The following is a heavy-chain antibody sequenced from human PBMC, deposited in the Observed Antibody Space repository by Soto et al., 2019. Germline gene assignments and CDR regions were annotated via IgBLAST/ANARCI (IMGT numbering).Heavy chain of an antibody. J-gene: IGHJ4*02. CDR1: GFTFSRYG. CDR3: AKDLWSRRGPFDY. Sequence: QVQLVESGGGVVQSGRSLRLSCAASGFTFSRYGMHWLRQAPGKGLAWVAVISYDGSKIYYVDSVKGRFTISRDNSENTLYLQMNSLRTEYTAVYYCAKDLWSRRGPFDYWGQGTLVAFSS. V-gene: IGHV3-30*18. CDR2: ISYDGSKI. D-gene: IGHD2-8*02.